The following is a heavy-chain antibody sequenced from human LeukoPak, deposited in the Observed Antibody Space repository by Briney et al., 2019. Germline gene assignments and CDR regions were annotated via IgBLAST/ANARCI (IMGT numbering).Heavy chain of an antibody. D-gene: IGHD1-1*01. V-gene: IGHV3-30-3*01. CDR1: GFTITNYA. CDR3: ARAGPNDHRFDY. Sequence: PGGSLRLSCAASGFTITNYAIHWVRQAPGSGLEWVAVISYHGSSQYYADSVKGRFTISRDTLKNTVFLQMFSLRPEDTAIYYCARAGPNDHRFDYWGQGTLVTVSS. J-gene: IGHJ4*02. CDR2: ISYHGSSQ.